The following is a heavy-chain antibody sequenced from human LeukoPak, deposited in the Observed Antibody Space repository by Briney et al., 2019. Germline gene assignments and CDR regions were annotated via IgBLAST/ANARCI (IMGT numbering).Heavy chain of an antibody. CDR3: ARRPYDYVWGSYRQGEHAFDI. D-gene: IGHD3-16*02. J-gene: IGHJ3*02. CDR2: IYYSGST. CDR1: GGSISSSSYY. V-gene: IGHV4-39*01. Sequence: PSETLSLTCTVSGGSISSSSYYWGWIRQPPGKGLEWIGSIYYSGSTYYNPSLKSRVTISEDTSKNQFSLKLSSVTAADTAVYYCARRPYDYVWGSYRQGEHAFDIWGQGTMVTVSS.